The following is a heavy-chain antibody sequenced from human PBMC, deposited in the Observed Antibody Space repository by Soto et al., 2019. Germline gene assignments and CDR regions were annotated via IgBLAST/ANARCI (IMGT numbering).Heavy chain of an antibody. CDR1: GFSLSTSGVG. J-gene: IGHJ3*01. CDR3: AHSHCGGDWTNDAFDV. V-gene: IGHV2-5*02. D-gene: IGHD2-21*02. CDR2: IYWDDDK. Sequence: QITLKESGPTLVKPTQTLTLTCTFSGFSLSTSGVGVGWIRQPPGKALEWLALIYWDDDKRYSPSLKSRLTITKDTSKNQVVLTMTSMGPVNTASYYCAHSHCGGDWTNDAFDVWGRGTVVTVS.